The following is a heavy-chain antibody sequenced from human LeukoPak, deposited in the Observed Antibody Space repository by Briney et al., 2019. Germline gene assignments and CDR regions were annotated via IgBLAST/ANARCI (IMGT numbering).Heavy chain of an antibody. D-gene: IGHD3-22*01. CDR1: GFTFSDYW. Sequence: PGGSLRLSCTASGFTFSDYWMIWVRQVLGKGLQWVADIKQDGSDRFYVDSVKGRFTISRDNAKNSVYLQMNSLRAEDTAVYYCARVIDSYDSSAYYYVGAFDIWGQGTMVTVSS. CDR2: IKQDGSDR. J-gene: IGHJ3*02. CDR3: ARVIDSYDSSAYYYVGAFDI. V-gene: IGHV3-7*01.